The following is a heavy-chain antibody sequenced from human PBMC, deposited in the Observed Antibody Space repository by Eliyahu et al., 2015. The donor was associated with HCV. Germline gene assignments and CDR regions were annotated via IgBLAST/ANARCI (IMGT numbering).Heavy chain of an antibody. D-gene: IGHD4-17*01. Sequence: EVQLLESGGGLXQXGGSLRXXCAASGFXXKFYAMTWVRQAPGKGLEWVSSIKSTGDRTDYADSVKGRFTVSRDNSNNTLFLQMNSLRAEDTALYYCVKDYGDYAGHDAFEIWGRGTTVTVSS. CDR2: IKSTGDRT. CDR3: VKDYGDYAGHDAFEI. CDR1: GFXXKFYA. J-gene: IGHJ3*02. V-gene: IGHV3-23*01.